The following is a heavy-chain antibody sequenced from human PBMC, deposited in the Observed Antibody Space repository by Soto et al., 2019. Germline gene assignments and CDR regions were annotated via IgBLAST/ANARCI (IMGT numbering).Heavy chain of an antibody. CDR1: GFTVSSNY. Sequence: EVQLVESGGGLIQPGGSLILSCAASGFTVSSNYMSWVRQAPGKGLGWVSVIYSGGSTYYADSVKGRFTISRENSKNTLSLQMNSLRAEDTAVYYCAREVLLWYGEHRGSDPWRQGTLLTVSS. D-gene: IGHD3-10*01. J-gene: IGHJ5*02. V-gene: IGHV3-53*01. CDR3: AREVLLWYGEHRGSDP. CDR2: IYSGGST.